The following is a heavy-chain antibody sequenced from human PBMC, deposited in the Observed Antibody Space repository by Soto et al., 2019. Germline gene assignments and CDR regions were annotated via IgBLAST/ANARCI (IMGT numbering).Heavy chain of an antibody. V-gene: IGHV3-23*01. J-gene: IGHJ4*02. D-gene: IGHD3-3*01. CDR1: GLPFSSYA. CDR3: ARRSWRGRADY. Sequence: GGSLRLSCAASGLPFSSYAMSWVRQAPGKGLEWVSGIGGSGGDKFYAYPVKGRFTVSIENAENTLSLELTSLRVEDTAIYYCARRSWRGRADYWGQGLLLTV. CDR2: IGGSGGDK.